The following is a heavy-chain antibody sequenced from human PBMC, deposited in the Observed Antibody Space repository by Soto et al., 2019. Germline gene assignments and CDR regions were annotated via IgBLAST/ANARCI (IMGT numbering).Heavy chain of an antibody. CDR1: GGSISSGGYS. V-gene: IGHV4-30-2*01. Sequence: SLTCAVSGGSISSGGYSWSWIRQPPGKGLEWIGYIYHSGSTYYNPSLKSRVTISVDRSKNQFSLKLSSVTAADTAVYYCARGVKYYYDSSGYYYFDYWGQGTLVTVSS. J-gene: IGHJ4*02. CDR3: ARGVKYYYDSSGYYYFDY. CDR2: IYHSGST. D-gene: IGHD3-22*01.